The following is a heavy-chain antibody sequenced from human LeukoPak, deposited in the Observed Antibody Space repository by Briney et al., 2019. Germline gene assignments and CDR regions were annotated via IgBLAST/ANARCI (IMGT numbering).Heavy chain of an antibody. J-gene: IGHJ4*02. V-gene: IGHV4-34*01. Sequence: SETLSLTCAAYGGSFSGYYWSWIRQPPGKGLEWIGEINHSGSTNYNPSLKSRVTISVDTSKNQFSLKLSSVTAADTAVYYCARNRAIVVVSPFDYWGQGTLVTVSS. D-gene: IGHD3-22*01. CDR1: GGSFSGYY. CDR2: INHSGST. CDR3: ARNRAIVVVSPFDY.